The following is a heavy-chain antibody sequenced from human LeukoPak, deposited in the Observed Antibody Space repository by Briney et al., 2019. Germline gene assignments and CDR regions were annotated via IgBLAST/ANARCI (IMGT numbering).Heavy chain of an antibody. CDR1: GGSINGFY. CDR2: IHFSGTT. D-gene: IGHD5-24*01. Sequence: SETLSLTCTVSGGSINGFYWSWIRQPPGKGLEWMGYIHFSGTTRYDPSLKSRVTISVDTSKNQFSLKLSSVTAADTAVYYCARGGHGYNYLDSWGQGTLVTVSS. CDR3: ARGGHGYNYLDS. V-gene: IGHV4-59*01. J-gene: IGHJ4*02.